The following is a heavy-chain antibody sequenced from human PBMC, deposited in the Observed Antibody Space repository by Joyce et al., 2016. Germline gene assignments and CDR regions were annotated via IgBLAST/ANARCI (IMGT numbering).Heavy chain of an antibody. CDR1: GFTFGTYW. CDR2: LNADGTTT. Sequence: EVQLVESGGGLVQPGGSLRLSCAASGFTFGTYWLHWVRQAPGKGVLGVSRLNADGTTTWYAHSVKGRFTVSRDNAKNTLYLKMSSLGEGDTAIYYCARGAAGMSHFEFWGRGAPVTVSS. V-gene: IGHV3-74*01. J-gene: IGHJ4*02. CDR3: ARGAAGMSHFEF. D-gene: IGHD6-13*01.